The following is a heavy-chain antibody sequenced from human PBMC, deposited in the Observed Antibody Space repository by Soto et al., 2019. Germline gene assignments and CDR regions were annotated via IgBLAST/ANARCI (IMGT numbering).Heavy chain of an antibody. CDR1: GGTIGSYY. CDR3: ARGSCSSASCYTGDF. V-gene: IGHV4-59*01. CDR2: IYFTGTT. D-gene: IGHD2-2*02. Sequence: NPSETLSFTCTVSGGTIGSYYWSWIRQPPGKGLEWIGYIYFTGTTNYNPSLKSRVTISIDRSKNQFSLKLSYVTAADTAVYYCARGSCSSASCYTGDFWGQGTLVTVSS. J-gene: IGHJ4*02.